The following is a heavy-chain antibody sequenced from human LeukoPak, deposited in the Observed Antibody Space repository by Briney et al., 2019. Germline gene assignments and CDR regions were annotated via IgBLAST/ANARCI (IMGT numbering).Heavy chain of an antibody. CDR1: GFTFSSYS. Sequence: GGSLRLSCAASGFTFSSYSMNWVRQAPGKGLEWVSSISSSSSYIYCADSVKGRFTISRDNAKNSLYLQMNSLRAEDTAVYYCARDRISYYYDSSGYRAGYYYYGMDVWGQGTTVTVSS. CDR3: ARDRISYYYDSSGYRAGYYYYGMDV. CDR2: ISSSSSYI. J-gene: IGHJ6*02. D-gene: IGHD3-22*01. V-gene: IGHV3-21*01.